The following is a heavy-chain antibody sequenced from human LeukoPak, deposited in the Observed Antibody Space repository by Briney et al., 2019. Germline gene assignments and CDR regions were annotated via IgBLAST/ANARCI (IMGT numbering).Heavy chain of an antibody. CDR1: GGSISSGSYY. CDR3: ASVLLWFGELKIN. D-gene: IGHD3-10*01. J-gene: IGHJ4*02. CDR2: IYTSGST. Sequence: SETLSLTCTVSGGSISSGSYYWSWIRQPAGKGLEWIGRIYTSGSTNYNPSLRSRVTISVDTSKNQFSLKLSSVTAADTAVYYCASVLLWFGELKINWGQGTLVTVSS. V-gene: IGHV4-61*02.